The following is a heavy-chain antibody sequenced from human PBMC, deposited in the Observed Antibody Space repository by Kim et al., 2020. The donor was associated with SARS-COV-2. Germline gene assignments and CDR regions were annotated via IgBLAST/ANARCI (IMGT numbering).Heavy chain of an antibody. V-gene: IGHV3-53*01. CDR3: ARGLWFGEL. D-gene: IGHD3-10*01. CDR2: GST. Sequence: GSTTYADSGKGRFTITRDNSKNTVYLQMKSLRAEDTAVYYCARGLWFGELWGQGTLVTVSS. J-gene: IGHJ4*02.